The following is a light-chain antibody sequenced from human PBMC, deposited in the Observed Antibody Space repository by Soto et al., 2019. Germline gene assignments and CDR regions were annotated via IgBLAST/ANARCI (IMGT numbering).Light chain of an antibody. CDR2: EGS. Sequence: QSALTQPASVSGSPGQSITISCTGTSSDVGSYNLVSWYQQHPGKAPKLMIYEGSKRPSGVSNRFSGSKSGDTASLTISGLQADDEAYYYCSSYTSSSTLVFGTGTKLTVL. CDR1: SSDVGSYNL. J-gene: IGLJ1*01. CDR3: SSYTSSSTLV. V-gene: IGLV2-14*02.